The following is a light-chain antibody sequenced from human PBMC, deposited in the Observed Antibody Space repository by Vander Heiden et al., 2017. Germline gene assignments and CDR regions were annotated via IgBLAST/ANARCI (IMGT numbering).Light chain of an antibody. CDR3: SSYTSSNTLVV. Sequence: QSALTQPASVSGSPGQSITISCTGTSSDVGGYNYVSCYQQHPGKAPKLMISDVSDRPSGISNRFSGSKSGNTASLTISGLQAEDEADYYCSSYTSSNTLVVFGGGTKVTVL. CDR2: DVS. CDR1: SSDVGGYNY. J-gene: IGLJ2*01. V-gene: IGLV2-14*03.